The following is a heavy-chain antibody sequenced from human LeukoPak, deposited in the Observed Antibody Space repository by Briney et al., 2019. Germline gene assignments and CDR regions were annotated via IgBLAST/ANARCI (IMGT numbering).Heavy chain of an antibody. Sequence: ASVKASCKAPGYTFTGYYMHWVRQAPGQGLEWMGRINPNSGGTNYAQKFQGRVTMTRDTSISTAYMELSRLRSDDTAVYYCAREYYDSSGYYLGFDYWGQGTLVTVSS. CDR2: INPNSGGT. V-gene: IGHV1-2*06. J-gene: IGHJ4*02. CDR3: AREYYDSSGYYLGFDY. CDR1: GYTFTGYY. D-gene: IGHD3-22*01.